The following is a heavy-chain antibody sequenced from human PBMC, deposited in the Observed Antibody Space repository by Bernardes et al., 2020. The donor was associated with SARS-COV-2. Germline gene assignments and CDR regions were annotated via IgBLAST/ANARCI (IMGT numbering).Heavy chain of an antibody. V-gene: IGHV3-23*01. CDR3: ATYYGVIKGYCLY. D-gene: IGHD2-21*01. CDR1: GLTFSSFA. J-gene: IGHJ1*01. Sequence: GGSLRLSCAASGLTFSSFAMSWVRQAPGRRLEWVAAVSGGGANTFYADSVKGRFNISRDNSKNTLFLQMNSLRVEDTAVYYCATYYGVIKGYCLYWGQGTRVTVSS. CDR2: VSGGGANT.